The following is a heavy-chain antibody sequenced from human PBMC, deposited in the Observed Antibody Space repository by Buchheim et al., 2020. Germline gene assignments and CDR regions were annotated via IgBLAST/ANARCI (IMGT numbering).Heavy chain of an antibody. CDR3: ARADIVVVVAAPRPLGFDP. V-gene: IGHV4-31*03. CDR2: IYYSGST. CDR1: GGPISSGGYY. D-gene: IGHD2-15*01. Sequence: QVHLQESGPGLVKPSQTLSLTCTVSGGPISSGGYYWSWIRQHPGKGLEWIGYIYYSGSTYYNPSLKSRVTIPVDTSKNQFSLKLSSVTAADTAVYYCARADIVVVVAAPRPLGFDPWGQGTL. J-gene: IGHJ5*02.